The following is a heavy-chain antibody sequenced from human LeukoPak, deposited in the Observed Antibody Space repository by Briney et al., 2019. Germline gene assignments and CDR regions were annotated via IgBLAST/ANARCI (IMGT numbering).Heavy chain of an antibody. CDR3: ARNEYGEYYSDY. V-gene: IGHV3-30-3*01. Sequence: GGSLRLSCAASGLTFSLNAMHWVRQAPGKGLEWVAVISKDGNSVRYAESVKGRFTISRDNPKNTLYLQVDSLRAEDTAMYYCARNEYGEYYSDYWGLGTLVTVSS. CDR1: GLTFSLNA. D-gene: IGHD4/OR15-4a*01. J-gene: IGHJ4*02. CDR2: ISKDGNSV.